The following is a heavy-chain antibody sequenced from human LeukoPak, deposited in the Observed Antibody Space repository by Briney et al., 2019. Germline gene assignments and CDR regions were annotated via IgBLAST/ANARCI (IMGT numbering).Heavy chain of an antibody. V-gene: IGHV1-8*01. D-gene: IGHD1-26*01. CDR2: MNPNSGNT. CDR3: ARAGVRGRYGDYDDY. J-gene: IGHJ4*02. CDR1: GYTFTSYD. Sequence: ASVKVSCKASGYTFTSYDINWVRQATGQGLGWMGWMNPNSGNTGYAQKFQGRVTMTRNTSISTAYMELSSLRSEDTAVYYCARAGVRGRYGDYDDYWGQGTLVTVSS.